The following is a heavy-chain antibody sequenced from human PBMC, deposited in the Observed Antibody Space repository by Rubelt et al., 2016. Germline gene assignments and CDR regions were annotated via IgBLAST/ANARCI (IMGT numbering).Heavy chain of an antibody. CDR1: GFTFSNYA. D-gene: IGHD4-23*01. CDR2: ISGSGGNT. J-gene: IGHJ3*02. Sequence: CAASGFTFSNYAMSWARQAPGKGLEWVSAISGSGGNTYYADSVKGRFTISRDNSKNTLYLQMNSLRAEDTAVYYCAKDLVGNDAFDIWGQGTMVTVSS. CDR3: AKDLVGNDAFDI. V-gene: IGHV3-23*01.